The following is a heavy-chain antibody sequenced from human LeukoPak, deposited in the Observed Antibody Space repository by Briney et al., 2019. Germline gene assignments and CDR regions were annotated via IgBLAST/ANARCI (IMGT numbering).Heavy chain of an antibody. CDR2: IWYDGSNK. CDR3: ARGANLGYCSSTSCYMTAIRIYYYYGMDV. CDR1: GFTFSSYG. J-gene: IGHJ6*02. D-gene: IGHD2-2*02. V-gene: IGHV3-33*01. Sequence: GRSLRLSCAASGFTFSSYGMHWVRQAPGKGLEWVAVIWYDGSNKYYADSVKGRFTISRDNSKNTLYLQMNSLRAEDTAVYYCARGANLGYCSSTSCYMTAIRIYYYYGMDVWGQGTTVTVSS.